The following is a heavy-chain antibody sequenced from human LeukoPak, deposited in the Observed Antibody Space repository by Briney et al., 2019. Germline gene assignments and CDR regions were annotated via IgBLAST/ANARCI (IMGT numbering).Heavy chain of an antibody. CDR3: ARGIKAVAGTNWFDP. Sequence: PSETLSLTCAVYGGSFSGYYWSWTRQPPGKGLEWIGEINHSGSTNYNPSLKSRVTISVDTSKNQFSLKLSSVTAADTAVFYCARGIKAVAGTNWFDPWGQGTLVTVSS. D-gene: IGHD6-19*01. CDR2: INHSGST. V-gene: IGHV4-34*01. J-gene: IGHJ5*02. CDR1: GGSFSGYY.